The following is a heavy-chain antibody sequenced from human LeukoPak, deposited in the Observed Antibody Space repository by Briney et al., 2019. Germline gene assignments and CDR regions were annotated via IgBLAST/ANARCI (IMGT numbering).Heavy chain of an antibody. CDR1: GFTFSSYA. V-gene: IGHV3-33*08. Sequence: GGSLRLSCAASGFTFSSYAMHWVRQAPGKGLEWVAVIWYDGSNKYYADSVKGRFTISRDNSKNTLYLQMNSLRAEDTAVYYCAGDLGSSSSFSYYYYGMDVWGQGTTVTVSS. CDR3: AGDLGSSSSFSYYYYGMDV. D-gene: IGHD6-13*01. CDR2: IWYDGSNK. J-gene: IGHJ6*02.